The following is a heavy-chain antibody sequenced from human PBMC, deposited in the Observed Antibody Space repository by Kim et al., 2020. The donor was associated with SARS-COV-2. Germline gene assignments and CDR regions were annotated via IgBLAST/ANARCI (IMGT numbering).Heavy chain of an antibody. CDR3: ARHRDHSSGWYSGGY. J-gene: IGHJ4*02. CDR1: GFTFSSYS. CDR2: ISSSSSYI. Sequence: GGSLRRSCAASGFTFSSYSMNCVRQAPGKGLEWVSSISSSSSYIYYTDSVKGRFTTSRDNAKNSLYLQMNSLRAEDTAVYYCARHRDHSSGWYSGGYWGQGTLVTVAS. D-gene: IGHD6-19*01. V-gene: IGHV3-21*01.